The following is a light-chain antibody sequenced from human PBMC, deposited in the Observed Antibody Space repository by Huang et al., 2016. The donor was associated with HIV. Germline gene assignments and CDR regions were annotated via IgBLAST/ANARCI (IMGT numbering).Light chain of an antibody. J-gene: IGKJ5*01. CDR1: QDIGTY. CDR3: HQTYTSSS. Sequence: DIQMTQSPSSLSASVRDSVTITCRTSQDIGTYLNWYQHRPGKAPNLLISGSSTVQSEFPSRFSGSGSGTEFTLTINGLQPVDFGIYYCHQTYTSSSFGQGTRLDNK. CDR2: GSS. V-gene: IGKV1-39*01.